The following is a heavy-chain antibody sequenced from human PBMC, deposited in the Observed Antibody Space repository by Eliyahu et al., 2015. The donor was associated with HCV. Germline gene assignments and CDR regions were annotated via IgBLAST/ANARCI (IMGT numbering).Heavy chain of an antibody. CDR3: ARGWSPDAFDI. CDR1: GFTVXSNY. D-gene: IGHD2-15*01. Sequence: EVQLVESGGGLVQPGGSLXLSCXASGFTVXSNYMGWVRQAPGKGLEWVSVIYSGGSTYYADSVKGRFTISRDNSKNTLYLQMNSLRAEDTAVYYCARGWSPDAFDIWAKGQWSPSLQ. V-gene: IGHV3-66*01. J-gene: IGHJ3*02. CDR2: IYSGGST.